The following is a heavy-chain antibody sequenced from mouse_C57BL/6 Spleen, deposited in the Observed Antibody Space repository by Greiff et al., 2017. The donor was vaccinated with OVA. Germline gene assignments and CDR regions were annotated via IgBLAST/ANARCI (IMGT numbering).Heavy chain of an antibody. CDR3: ARRPMITTDYYAMDY. J-gene: IGHJ4*01. V-gene: IGHV1-81*01. D-gene: IGHD2-4*01. CDR1: GYTFTSYG. Sequence: VKLMESGAELARPGASVKLSCKASGYTFTSYGISWVKQRTGQGLEWIGEIYPRSGNTYYNEKFKGKATLTADKSSSTAYMELRSLTSEDSAVYFCARRPMITTDYYAMDYWGQGTSVTVSS. CDR2: IYPRSGNT.